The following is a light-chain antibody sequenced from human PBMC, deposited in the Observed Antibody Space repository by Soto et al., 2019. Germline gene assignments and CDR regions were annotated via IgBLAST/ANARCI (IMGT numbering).Light chain of an antibody. V-gene: IGLV2-23*01. CDR2: EAS. CDR3: CSYAGTYV. CDR1: SSVVGSYNL. J-gene: IGLJ1*01. Sequence: QSALPHPAPVSGLPDQPSTSSSPETSSVVGSYNLFSWYQHHPGKAPKLMIFEASKRPSGVSNRFSGSKSGNTASLTISGLQTEDEADYYCCSYAGTYVFGTGTKLTVL.